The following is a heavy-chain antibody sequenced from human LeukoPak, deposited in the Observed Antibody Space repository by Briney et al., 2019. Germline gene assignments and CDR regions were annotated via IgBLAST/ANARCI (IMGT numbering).Heavy chain of an antibody. CDR2: INRGGST. D-gene: IGHD3-10*01. Sequence: ASKTLSLTCAVYGGSFSGYYWSWIRQPPGKGLEWIGEINRGGSTNYNPSLKSRVTISVDTSKNQFSLRLNSVTAADTAVYYCARGYGSGSYFAYWGQGTLVTVSS. CDR1: GGSFSGYY. V-gene: IGHV4-34*01. J-gene: IGHJ4*02. CDR3: ARGYGSGSYFAY.